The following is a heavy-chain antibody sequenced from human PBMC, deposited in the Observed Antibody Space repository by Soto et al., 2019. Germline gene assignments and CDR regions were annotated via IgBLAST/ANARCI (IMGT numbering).Heavy chain of an antibody. V-gene: IGHV3-23*01. CDR3: AKDGGRLPNHYHSAIDV. D-gene: IGHD3-16*01. CDR2: ISGSGGST. Sequence: GGSLRLSCAASGFTFSSYAVSWVRHAPGKGLEWVSAISGSGGSTYYADSVKGRFTISRDNSKNTLYLQMNSLRAEDTAVYYCAKDGGRLPNHYHSAIDVRGQAPIVTVSS. J-gene: IGHJ6*02. CDR1: GFTFSSYA.